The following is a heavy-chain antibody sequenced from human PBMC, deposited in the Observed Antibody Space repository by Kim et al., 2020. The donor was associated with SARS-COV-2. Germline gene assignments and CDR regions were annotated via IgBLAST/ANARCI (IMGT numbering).Heavy chain of an antibody. V-gene: IGHV1-18*01. CDR3: ARDEYYDSSGYYIHYYYYGMDV. Sequence: ASVKVSCKASGYTFTSYGISWVRQAPGQGLEWMGWISAYNGNTNYAQKLQGRVTMTTDTSTSTAYMELRSLRSDDTAVYYCARDEYYDSSGYYIHYYYYGMDVWGQGTTVTVSS. CDR2: ISAYNGNT. D-gene: IGHD3-22*01. CDR1: GYTFTSYG. J-gene: IGHJ6*02.